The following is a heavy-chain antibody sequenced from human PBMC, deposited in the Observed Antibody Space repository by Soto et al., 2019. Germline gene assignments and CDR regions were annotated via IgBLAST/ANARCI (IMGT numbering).Heavy chain of an antibody. J-gene: IGHJ4*02. V-gene: IGHV3-15*01. Sequence: EVQLVESGGGLVKPGGSLRLSCATSGFTFTKASMNWIRQVPGKGLQWVGRAKSEAEGGTTDYAATVKVRFTVTRDDSKSTVYLQMNSMTAEDSGVYYCTTEYDWNFYCDFWGQGTLVTVSS. CDR2: AKSEAEGGTT. CDR1: GFTFTKAS. D-gene: IGHD1-7*01. CDR3: TTEYDWNFYCDF.